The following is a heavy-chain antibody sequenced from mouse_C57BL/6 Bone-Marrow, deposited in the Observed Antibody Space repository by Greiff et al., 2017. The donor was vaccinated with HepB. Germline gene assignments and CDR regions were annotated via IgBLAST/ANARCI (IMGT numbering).Heavy chain of an antibody. CDR3: TRDWVYFDY. CDR1: GFTFSSYA. J-gene: IGHJ2*01. Sequence: DVHLVESGEGLVKPGGSLKLSCAASGFTFSSYAMSWVRQTPEKRLEWVAYISSGGDYIYYADTVKGRFTISRDNARNTLYLQMSSLKSEDTAMYYCTRDWVYFDYWGQGTTLTVSS. D-gene: IGHD4-1*01. V-gene: IGHV5-9-1*02. CDR2: ISSGGDYI.